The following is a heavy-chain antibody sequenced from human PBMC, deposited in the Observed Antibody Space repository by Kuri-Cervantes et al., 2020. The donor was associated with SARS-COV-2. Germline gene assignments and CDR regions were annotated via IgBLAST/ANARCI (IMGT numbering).Heavy chain of an antibody. V-gene: IGHV3-21*01. CDR2: ISSSSSYI. D-gene: IGHD5/OR15-5a*01. J-gene: IGHJ4*02. CDR1: GFTFSSYS. Sequence: GESLKISCAASGFTFSSYSMNWVRQAPGKGLEWVSSISSSSSYIYYADSVKGRFTISRDNAKNSLYLQMNSLRAEDTAVCCCARRRMSGPYYFDVWGQGTLVTVSS. CDR3: ARRRMSGPYYFDV.